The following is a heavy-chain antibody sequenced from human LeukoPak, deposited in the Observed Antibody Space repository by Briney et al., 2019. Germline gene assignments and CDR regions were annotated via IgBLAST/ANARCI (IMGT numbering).Heavy chain of an antibody. V-gene: IGHV4-34*01. Sequence: PSETLSLTCAVYGGSFSGYYWSWLRQPPGKGLEWVGEINHSGSTNYNPSLKSRVTISVDTSKNQFSLKLSSVTAADTAVYYCARVLSRNWFDPWGQGTLVTVSS. D-gene: IGHD2/OR15-2a*01. CDR1: GGSFSGYY. J-gene: IGHJ5*02. CDR2: INHSGST. CDR3: ARVLSRNWFDP.